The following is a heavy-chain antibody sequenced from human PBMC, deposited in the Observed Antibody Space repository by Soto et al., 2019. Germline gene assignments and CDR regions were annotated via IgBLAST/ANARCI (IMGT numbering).Heavy chain of an antibody. CDR2: ISSNGGST. V-gene: IGHV3-64*01. J-gene: IGHJ4*02. Sequence: WGSMRLSCAASGFTFSSYAMHWVRQAPGKGLEYVSAISSNGGSTYYANSVKGRFTISRDNSKNTLYLQMGSLRAEDMAVYYCARGAGYYFDYWSQGTLVTVSS. CDR3: ARGAGYYFDY. CDR1: GFTFSSYA.